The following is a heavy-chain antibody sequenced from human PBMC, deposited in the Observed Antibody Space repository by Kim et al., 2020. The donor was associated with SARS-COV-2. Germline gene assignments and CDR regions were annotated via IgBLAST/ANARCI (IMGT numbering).Heavy chain of an antibody. CDR2: ISAYNGNT. CDR3: ARRGQQLVYYYYGMDV. V-gene: IGHV1-18*04. D-gene: IGHD6-13*01. Sequence: ASVKVSCKASGYTFTSYGISWVRQAPGQGLEWMGWISAYNGNTNYAQKLQGRVTMTTDTSTSTAYMELRSLRSDDTAVYYCARRGQQLVYYYYGMDVWGQGTTVTVSS. J-gene: IGHJ6*02. CDR1: GYTFTSYG.